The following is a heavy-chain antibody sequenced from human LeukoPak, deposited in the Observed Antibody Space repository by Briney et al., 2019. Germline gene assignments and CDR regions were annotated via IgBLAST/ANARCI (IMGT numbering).Heavy chain of an antibody. Sequence: GGSLRLSCAASGFTFSDYYMSWIRQAPGKGLEWVSYISNSASTIYYADSVKGRFTISRDNAKNSLYLQMTSLRAEDTAVYYCARAPSGLIKGSYDMWGQGTMVTVSS. CDR2: ISNSASTI. V-gene: IGHV3-11*01. J-gene: IGHJ3*02. D-gene: IGHD1-26*01. CDR3: ARAPSGLIKGSYDM. CDR1: GFTFSDYY.